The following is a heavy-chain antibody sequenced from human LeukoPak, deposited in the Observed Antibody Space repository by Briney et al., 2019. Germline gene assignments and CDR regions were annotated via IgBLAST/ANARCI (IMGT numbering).Heavy chain of an antibody. Sequence: PGGSLRLSCAASGFTFSGNYMNWVRQAPGKGLEWVSVIYSGGSTYYTDSVKGRFTISRDNSKNTLYLQMNNLRVEDTAVYYCARGPQGKSGSPPYYFDYWGQGTLVTVSS. J-gene: IGHJ4*02. CDR1: GFTFSGNY. CDR3: ARGPQGKSGSPPYYFDY. V-gene: IGHV3-66*01. CDR2: IYSGGST. D-gene: IGHD1-26*01.